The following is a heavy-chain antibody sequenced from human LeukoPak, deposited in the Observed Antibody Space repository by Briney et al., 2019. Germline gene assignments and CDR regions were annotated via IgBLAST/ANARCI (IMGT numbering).Heavy chain of an antibody. CDR1: GYSISSGYY. Sequence: SETLSLTCAVSGYSISSGYYWGWIRQPPGKGLEWIGIIYRSENTYYNPSLQSRVTILIDMSKDRFSLRLSSVTAADTAVYYCARVDWNYGVYYYMDVWGKGTTVTVSS. CDR2: IYRSENT. CDR3: ARVDWNYGVYYYMDV. J-gene: IGHJ6*03. D-gene: IGHD1-7*01. V-gene: IGHV4-38-2*01.